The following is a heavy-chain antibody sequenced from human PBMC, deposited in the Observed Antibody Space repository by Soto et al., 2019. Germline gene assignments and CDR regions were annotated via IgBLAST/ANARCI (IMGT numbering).Heavy chain of an antibody. CDR3: AKGFSYSVIDY. J-gene: IGHJ4*02. CDR1: GFTFSAYG. CDR2: ISYDGHNK. V-gene: IGHV3-30*18. Sequence: QVQLVESGGGVVQPGRSLRLSCAASGFTFSAYGMHWVRQAPGKGLEWVAVISYDGHNKYYADSVKGRFTISRDNPKNTLYLQMSSLRADDTAVYYCAKGFSYSVIDYWGQGTLVTVSS. D-gene: IGHD5-18*01.